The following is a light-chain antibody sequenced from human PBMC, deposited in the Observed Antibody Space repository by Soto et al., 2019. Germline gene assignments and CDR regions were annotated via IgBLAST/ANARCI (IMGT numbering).Light chain of an antibody. J-gene: IGKJ1*01. CDR3: QQYNNWPPWT. Sequence: VLMTQSPATLSVSPGERATLSCRASQGVRNNLAWYQHKPGQAPRLLIYDASTRATGIPARFSGSGSGTDFTLTISSLQSEDFAVYYCQQYNNWPPWTFDQGTRVDIK. V-gene: IGKV3-15*01. CDR2: DAS. CDR1: QGVRNN.